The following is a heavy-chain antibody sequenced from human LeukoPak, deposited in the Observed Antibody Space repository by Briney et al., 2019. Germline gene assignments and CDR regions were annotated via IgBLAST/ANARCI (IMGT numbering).Heavy chain of an antibody. V-gene: IGHV3-66*01. J-gene: IGHJ2*01. CDR3: TREKSVIVPSSYYYFDI. CDR1: GLNVSSNY. CDR2: IYSDGNT. D-gene: IGHD2-2*01. Sequence: PGRSLRLSCAASGLNVSSNYTSWVRHAPGKGLGWVSLIYSDGNTYYADSVKGRFFISRDNSNNTLHLKMNSLRVDDTAVYYCTREKSVIVPSSYYYFDIWGRGTLVSVSS.